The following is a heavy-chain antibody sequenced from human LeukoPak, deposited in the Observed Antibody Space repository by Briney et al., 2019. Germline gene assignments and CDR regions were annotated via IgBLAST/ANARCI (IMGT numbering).Heavy chain of an antibody. CDR1: GFTFSSYG. CDR3: AKDSSSSWYYFDY. CDR2: ISYDGSNK. Sequence: PGRSLRLSCAASGFTFSSYGMHWVRQAPGKGLEWVAVISYDGSNKYYADSVKGRFTISRDNSKNTLYLQMNSLRAEDTAVYYCAKDSSSSWYYFDYWGQGTLVTVSS. J-gene: IGHJ4*02. D-gene: IGHD6-13*01. V-gene: IGHV3-30*18.